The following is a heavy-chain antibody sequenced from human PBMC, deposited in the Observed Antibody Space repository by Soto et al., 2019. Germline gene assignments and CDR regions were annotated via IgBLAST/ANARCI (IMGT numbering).Heavy chain of an antibody. D-gene: IGHD1-26*01. Sequence: GASVKVSCKASGYTFTSYAMHWVRQAPGQRLEWMGWISAYNGNTNYAQKLQGRVTMTTDTSTSTAYMELRSLRSDDTAVYYCARVPAVGATTKLDYWGQGTLVTVSS. CDR3: ARVPAVGATTKLDY. V-gene: IGHV1-18*01. CDR2: ISAYNGNT. CDR1: GYTFTSYA. J-gene: IGHJ4*02.